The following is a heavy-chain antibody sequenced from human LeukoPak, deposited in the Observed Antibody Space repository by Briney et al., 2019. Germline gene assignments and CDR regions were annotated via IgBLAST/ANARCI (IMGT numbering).Heavy chain of an antibody. CDR1: GGSINSYY. CDR3: ARSPHRLIGHWFDP. D-gene: IGHD3-16*01. Sequence: SETLSLTCTVSGGSINSYYWSWIRQPAGKGLEWIGHIFSSGNTIYNPSLQSRVTMSVDTSKNQFSLRLNSVTAADTAVYYCARSPHRLIGHWFDPWGQGTLVTASS. CDR2: IFSSGNT. V-gene: IGHV4-4*07. J-gene: IGHJ5*02.